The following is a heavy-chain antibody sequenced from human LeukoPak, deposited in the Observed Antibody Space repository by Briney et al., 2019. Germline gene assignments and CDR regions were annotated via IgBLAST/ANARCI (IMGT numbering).Heavy chain of an antibody. Sequence: GGSLRLSCEASGFTFNSYSMHWVRQAPGKGLEWVAVVSFDGNSKYYADSVKGRFTISRDNSKNTLYLQMNSLRAEDTAVYYCAKRSAANYYYYYMDVWGKGTTVTVSS. V-gene: IGHV3-30*04. CDR2: VSFDGNSK. CDR3: AKRSAANYYYYYMDV. CDR1: GFTFNSYS. J-gene: IGHJ6*03. D-gene: IGHD3-10*01.